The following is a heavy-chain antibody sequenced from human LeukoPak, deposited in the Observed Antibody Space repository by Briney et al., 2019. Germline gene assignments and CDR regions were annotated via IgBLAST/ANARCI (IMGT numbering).Heavy chain of an antibody. CDR2: ISYTGST. CDR1: GGSISRYY. V-gene: IGHV4-59*01. D-gene: IGHD3-10*01. Sequence: SETLSLTCTVSGGSISRYYWSRIRQPPGKGLEWIGYISYTGSTTYNSSLKSRVTISLDTSQNQFSLKLTSVTPADTAVYYCARTAKYYYGSETYYFFDYWGQGTLVTVSS. CDR3: ARTAKYYYGSETYYFFDY. J-gene: IGHJ4*02.